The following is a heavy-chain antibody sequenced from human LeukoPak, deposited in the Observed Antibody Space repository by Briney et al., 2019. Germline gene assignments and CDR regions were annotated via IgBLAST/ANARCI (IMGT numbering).Heavy chain of an antibody. Sequence: GGSLRLSCAASGFPFSSYAMSGVRQAPAKGLEWVSAISGSGGSTYYADAAKERFTISRDNSKNTLYLQMKSLRAEETAVYYCAKDNVVVPARTFDYWGQGTLVTVSS. V-gene: IGHV3-23*01. J-gene: IGHJ4*02. CDR3: AKDNVVVPARTFDY. CDR1: GFPFSSYA. D-gene: IGHD2-2*01. CDR2: ISGSGGST.